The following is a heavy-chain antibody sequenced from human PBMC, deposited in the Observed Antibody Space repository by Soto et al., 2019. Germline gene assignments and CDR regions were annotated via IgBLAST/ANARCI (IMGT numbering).Heavy chain of an antibody. V-gene: IGHV3-11*01. CDR3: ARDGTFYYGSGSYPGY. D-gene: IGHD3-10*01. J-gene: IGHJ4*02. Sequence: GGSLRLSCAASGSTFSDYYMSWIRQAPGKGLEWVSYISSSGSSIYYADSVKGRFTISRDNAKNSLFLQMNSLRAEDTAVYYCARDGTFYYGSGSYPGYWGQGTLVTVSS. CDR2: ISSSGSSI. CDR1: GSTFSDYY.